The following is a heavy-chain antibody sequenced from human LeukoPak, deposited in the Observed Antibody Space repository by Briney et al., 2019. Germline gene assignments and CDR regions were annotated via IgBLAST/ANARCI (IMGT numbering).Heavy chain of an antibody. CDR1: GYSISSGYY. Sequence: PSETLSLTCAVSGYSISSGYYWGLIRQPPGKGLEWIGSIYHSGSAYYNPSLKSRVTISVDTSKNQFSRKLSSVTAADTAVYYCARSYYDFWSGFYYFDYWGQGTLITVSS. J-gene: IGHJ4*02. CDR2: IYHSGSA. CDR3: ARSYYDFWSGFYYFDY. V-gene: IGHV4-38-2*01. D-gene: IGHD3-3*01.